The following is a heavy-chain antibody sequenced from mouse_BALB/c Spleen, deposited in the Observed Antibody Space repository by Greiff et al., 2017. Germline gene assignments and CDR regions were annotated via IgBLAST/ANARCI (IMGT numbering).Heavy chain of an antibody. CDR2: IYPGSGNT. D-gene: IGHD2-1*01. CDR3: ARGGGNYWFAY. J-gene: IGHJ3*01. Sequence: VQLQQSGAELVRPGTSVKISCKASGYAFTNYWLGWVKQRPGHGLEWIGDIYPGSGNTYYNEKFKGKATLTADKSSSTAYMQLSSLTSEDSAVYFCARGGGNYWFAYWGQGTLVTVSA. V-gene: IGHV1-63*01. CDR1: GYAFTNYW.